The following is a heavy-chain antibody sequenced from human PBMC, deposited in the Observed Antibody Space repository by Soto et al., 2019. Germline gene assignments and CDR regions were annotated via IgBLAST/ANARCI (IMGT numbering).Heavy chain of an antibody. J-gene: IGHJ5*02. CDR3: AKDLTRQLAYWLDP. V-gene: IGHV1-2*02. CDR1: GFTFTGHY. D-gene: IGHD6-6*01. Sequence: ASVKVSCKASGFTFTGHYIHWVRQAPGQGLEWMGWINAHSGGTEYAQKFQGRVTLTRDTSIATAYLTLTSLTSDDTALYYCAKDLTRQLAYWLDPWGQGTQVTVSS. CDR2: INAHSGGT.